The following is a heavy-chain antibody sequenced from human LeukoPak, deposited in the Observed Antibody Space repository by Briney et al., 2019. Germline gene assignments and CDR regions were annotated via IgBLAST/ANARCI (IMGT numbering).Heavy chain of an antibody. V-gene: IGHV4-39*01. J-gene: IGHJ5*02. Sequence: PSETLSLTCTVSGGSISSSSYYWGWIRQPPGKGLEWIGSIYYSGSTYYNPSLKSRVTISVDTSKNQFSLKLSSVTAADTAVYYCASQTYARFDPWGQGTLVTVSS. CDR1: GGSISSSSYY. CDR3: ASQTYARFDP. CDR2: IYYSGST. D-gene: IGHD3-16*01.